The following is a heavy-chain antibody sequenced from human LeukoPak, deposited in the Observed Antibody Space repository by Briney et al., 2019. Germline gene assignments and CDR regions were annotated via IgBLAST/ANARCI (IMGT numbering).Heavy chain of an antibody. CDR1: GYTFTSYG. V-gene: IGHV1-2*02. CDR3: ARKFVDPNGMDV. CDR2: INPNSGGT. J-gene: IGHJ6*02. Sequence: GASVKVSCKASGYTFTSYGISWVRQAPGQGLEWMGWINPNSGGTNYAQKFQGRVTMTRDTSISTAYMELSRLRSDDTAVYYCARKFVDPNGMDVWGQGTTVTVSS. D-gene: IGHD3-10*01.